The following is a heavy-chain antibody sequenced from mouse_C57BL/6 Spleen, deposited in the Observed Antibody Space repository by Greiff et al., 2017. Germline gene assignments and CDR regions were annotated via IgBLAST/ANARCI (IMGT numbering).Heavy chain of an antibody. V-gene: IGHV1-22*01. J-gene: IGHJ4*01. CDR3: ASITTIVATRRYYAMDY. Sequence: VQLQQSGPELVKPGASVKMSCKASGYTFTDYNMHWVKQSHGKSLEWIGYINPNNGGTSYNQKFKGKATLTVNKSSSTAYMELRSLTSEASAVYYCASITTIVATRRYYAMDYWGQGTSVTVSS. CDR1: GYTFTDYN. CDR2: INPNNGGT. D-gene: IGHD1-1*01.